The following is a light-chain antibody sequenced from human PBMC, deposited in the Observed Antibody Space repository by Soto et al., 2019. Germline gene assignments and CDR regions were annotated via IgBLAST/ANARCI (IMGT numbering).Light chain of an antibody. CDR3: QQYNSYSGT. V-gene: IGKV1-5*01. CDR1: QSISSW. CDR2: DAS. J-gene: IGKJ1*01. Sequence: DIQMTQSPSTLSASVGDRVTLTCRASQSISSWLAWYQQKPGKAPKLLIYDASSLESGVPSRFSGSGSGTEFTLTISSLQPDDFATYYCQQYNSYSGTLGQGTKVDIK.